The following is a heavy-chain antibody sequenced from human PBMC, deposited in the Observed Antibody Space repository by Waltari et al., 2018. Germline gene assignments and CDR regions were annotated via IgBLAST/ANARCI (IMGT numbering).Heavy chain of an antibody. CDR3: ARDRGYFDY. J-gene: IGHJ4*02. CDR2: IKEDGGGK. CDR1: GLTFSTFW. D-gene: IGHD3-10*01. Sequence: EVQLVESGGGLVQPGGSLRLSCAASGLTFSTFWMSWVRQAPGKGLGWVASIKEDGGGKYYVDSLKGRIIISRDNAKNSLYLQMNSLRVEDTAVYYCARDRGYFDYWGLGTLVTVSS. V-gene: IGHV3-7*01.